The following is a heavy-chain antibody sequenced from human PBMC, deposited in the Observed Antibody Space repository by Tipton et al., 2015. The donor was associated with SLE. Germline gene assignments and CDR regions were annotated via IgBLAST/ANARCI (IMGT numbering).Heavy chain of an antibody. CDR1: GGSISSYY. CDR2: IYYSGST. V-gene: IGHV4-59*01. CDR3: ATSQVPGGFQH. D-gene: IGHD3-10*01. J-gene: IGHJ1*01. Sequence: TLSLTCTVSGGSISSYYWSWIRQPPGKGLEWIGYIYYSGSTNYNPSPKSRVTISVDTSKNQFSLKLSSVTAADTAVYYCATSQVPGGFQHWGQGTLVTVSS.